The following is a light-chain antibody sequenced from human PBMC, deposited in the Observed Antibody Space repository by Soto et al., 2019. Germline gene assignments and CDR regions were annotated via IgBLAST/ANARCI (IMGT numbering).Light chain of an antibody. CDR1: LSVSVY. CDR3: QQYNDWPLT. CDR2: GAF. J-gene: IGKJ1*01. Sequence: VVLTQSPATLSLSPGERATLSCRTSLSVSVYLDWYQQKPGQAPSLLIYGAFTRATGIPARFSGTGSGTEFTLTISSLQSEDLALYYCQQYNDWPLTFGQGTKVDIK. V-gene: IGKV3-15*01.